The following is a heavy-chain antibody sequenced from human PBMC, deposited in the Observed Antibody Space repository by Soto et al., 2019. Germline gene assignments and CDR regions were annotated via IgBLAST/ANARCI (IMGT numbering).Heavy chain of an antibody. CDR3: ARVDSHTFNGYSPFDY. CDR1: GGSISSGDYY. D-gene: IGHD3-22*01. J-gene: IGHJ4*02. Sequence: SETLSLTCTVSGGSISSGDYYWSWTRQPPGKGLEWIGYIYYSGSTYYNPSLKSRVTISVDTSKNQFSLKLSSVTAAETAVYYWARVDSHTFNGYSPFDYWGQGSLVTVSS. V-gene: IGHV4-30-4*01. CDR2: IYYSGST.